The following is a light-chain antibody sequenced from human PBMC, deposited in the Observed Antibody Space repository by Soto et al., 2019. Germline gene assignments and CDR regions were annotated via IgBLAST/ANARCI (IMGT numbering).Light chain of an antibody. CDR2: EVS. CDR3: SSFAGSKTV. J-gene: IGLJ1*01. Sequence: QSVLTQPPSASGSPGHSVTISCTGTSSDVGAYNYVSWYQQHPGKAPQLMIYEVSKRPSGVPDRFSASKSGNTASLTVSGLQAEDEADYYCSSFAGSKTVFGTGTKVTVL. CDR1: SSDVGAYNY. V-gene: IGLV2-8*01.